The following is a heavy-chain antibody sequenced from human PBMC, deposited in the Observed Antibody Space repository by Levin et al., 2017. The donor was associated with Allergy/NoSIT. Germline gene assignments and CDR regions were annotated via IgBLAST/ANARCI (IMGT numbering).Heavy chain of an antibody. D-gene: IGHD2-15*01. CDR1: GFTFSSYA. J-gene: IGHJ5*02. V-gene: IGHV3-30-3*01. CDR2: ISYDGSNK. CDR3: ARDKEGYCSGGSCYESGWFDP. Sequence: LSLTCAASGFTFSSYAMHWVRQAPGKGLEWVAVISYDGSNKYYADSVKGRFTISRDNSKNTLYLQMNSLRAEDTAVYYCARDKEGYCSGGSCYESGWFDPWGQGTLVTVSS.